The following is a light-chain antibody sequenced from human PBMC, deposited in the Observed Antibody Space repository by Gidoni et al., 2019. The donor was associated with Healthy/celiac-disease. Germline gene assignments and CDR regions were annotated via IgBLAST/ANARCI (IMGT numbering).Light chain of an antibody. V-gene: IGKV3-11*01. CDR2: DAS. J-gene: IGKJ3*01. CDR3: QQRSNWPPLFT. Sequence: EIVLTQSPATLSLSPGERATLSCSASQSVSSYLAWYQQKPGQAPRLLIYDASNRATGIPARCSGSGSGTEFTLTISSLEPEDVAVYYCQQRSNWPPLFTFGPGTKVDIK. CDR1: QSVSSY.